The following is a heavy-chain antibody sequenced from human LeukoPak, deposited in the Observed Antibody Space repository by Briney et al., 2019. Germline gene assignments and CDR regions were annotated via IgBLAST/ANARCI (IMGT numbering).Heavy chain of an antibody. J-gene: IGHJ5*02. CDR1: GYSINSGHY. V-gene: IGHV4-38-2*02. CDR2: IHYSASA. CDR3: ARDLGYSGFDWAP. Sequence: PSETLPLTCTVAGYSINSGHYWGWIRQPPGKRLEWIGSIHYSASAYYNPTLKSRVTISVDASKNQFSLNLTSVTAADAAVYYCARDLGYSGFDWAPWGQGTLVTVSS. D-gene: IGHD5-12*01.